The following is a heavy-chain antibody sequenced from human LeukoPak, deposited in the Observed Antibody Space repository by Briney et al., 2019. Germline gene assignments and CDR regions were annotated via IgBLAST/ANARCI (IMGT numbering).Heavy chain of an antibody. CDR3: ARFPHFWSGYYSGVKSNYYYYGMDV. D-gene: IGHD3-3*02. V-gene: IGHV4-59*08. CDR1: GGSISSYY. CDR2: IYYSGST. Sequence: PSETLSRTCTVSGGSISSYYWSWIRQPPGKGLEWIGYIYYSGSTNYNPSLKSRVTISVDTSKNQFSLKLSSVTAADTAVYYCARFPHFWSGYYSGVKSNYYYYGMDVWGQGTTVTVSS. J-gene: IGHJ6*02.